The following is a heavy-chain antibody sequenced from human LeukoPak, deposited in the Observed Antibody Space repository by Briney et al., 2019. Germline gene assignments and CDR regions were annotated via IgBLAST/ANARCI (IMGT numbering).Heavy chain of an antibody. Sequence: GGSLRLSCAASGFTFSSYGMHWVRQAPGKGLEGVAFIRYDGSNKYYADSVKGRFTISRDNSKNTLYLQMNSLRAEDTAVYYCAKSRLSYCSGGSCYAGGWGQGTLVTVSS. CDR1: GFTFSSYG. CDR2: IRYDGSNK. D-gene: IGHD2-15*01. V-gene: IGHV3-30*02. J-gene: IGHJ4*02. CDR3: AKSRLSYCSGGSCYAGG.